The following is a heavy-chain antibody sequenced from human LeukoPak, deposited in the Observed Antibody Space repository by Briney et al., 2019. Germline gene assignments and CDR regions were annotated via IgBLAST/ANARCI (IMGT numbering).Heavy chain of an antibody. J-gene: IGHJ4*02. Sequence: SETLSLTCTVSGGSISSSSYYWGWVRQPPGKGLEWIGRIYYSGSTYYNPSLKSRVTISVDTSKNQFSLKLSAVTAADTAEYYCARDLRLGYYFDYWGQGTLVTVAS. D-gene: IGHD6-25*01. V-gene: IGHV4-39*07. CDR2: IYYSGST. CDR3: ARDLRLGYYFDY. CDR1: GGSISSSSYY.